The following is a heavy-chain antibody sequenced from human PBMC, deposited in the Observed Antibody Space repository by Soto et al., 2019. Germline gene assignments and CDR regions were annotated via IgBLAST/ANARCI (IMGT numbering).Heavy chain of an antibody. CDR3: ARDSRRRADSGTRPLYYFDY. J-gene: IGHJ4*02. V-gene: IGHV4-30-4*01. CDR2: IYYTGNT. Sequence: QVQLKESGPGLVKPSQTLSLTCSVSGGSIGSGDYYWSWVRQSPGKGLEWIGYIYYTGNTNYNPSLGSRVTFSVDTSQNQLSLRLSDVTVADTAVYYCARDSRRRADSGTRPLYYFDYWGQGTLVTVSS. CDR1: GGSIGSGDYY. D-gene: IGHD1-26*01.